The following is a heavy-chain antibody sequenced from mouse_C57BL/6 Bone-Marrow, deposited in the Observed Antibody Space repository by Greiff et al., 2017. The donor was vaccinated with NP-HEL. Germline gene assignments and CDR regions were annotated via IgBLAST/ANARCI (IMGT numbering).Heavy chain of an antibody. D-gene: IGHD1-1*01. CDR1: GYSFTDYN. J-gene: IGHJ4*01. CDR2: INPNYVTT. V-gene: IGHV1-39*01. CDR3: ANTVVAPYYYAMDY. Sequence: VQLKQSGPELVKPGASGKISCKASGYSFTDYNMNWVKQSNGKSLEWIGVINPNYVTTSYNQKFKGKATLTVDQSSRTAYMQLNSLTSEDSAVYYCANTVVAPYYYAMDYWGQGTSVTVSS.